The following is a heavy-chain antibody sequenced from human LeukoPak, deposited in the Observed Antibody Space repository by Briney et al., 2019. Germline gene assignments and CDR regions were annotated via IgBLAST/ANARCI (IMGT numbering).Heavy chain of an antibody. V-gene: IGHV4-39*01. CDR1: GGSISSNNYS. Sequence: PSETLSLTCTVSGGSISSNNYSWGWIRQPPGKGLEWIGSIYYGGSTYYNPSLKSRVTISVDTSKNQFSLKLSSVTAADTAVYYCAVGYYFDYWGQGTLVTVSS. CDR2: IYYGGST. J-gene: IGHJ4*02. CDR3: AVGYYFDY.